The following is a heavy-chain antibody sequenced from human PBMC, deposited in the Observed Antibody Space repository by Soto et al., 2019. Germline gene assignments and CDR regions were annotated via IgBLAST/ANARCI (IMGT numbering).Heavy chain of an antibody. CDR2: IFPSDSDA. CDR3: ARTGGYCSSGNCYRIDH. J-gene: IGHJ4*02. CDR1: GYSFTRYW. V-gene: IGHV5-51*01. D-gene: IGHD2-15*01. Sequence: GESLKISCKGSGYSFTRYWIGWVRQMPGKGLEWMGIIFPSDSDARYSPSFQGHVTISADKSISTACLQWSSLKASDTAMYYCARTGGYCSSGNCYRIDHWGQGTLVTVSS.